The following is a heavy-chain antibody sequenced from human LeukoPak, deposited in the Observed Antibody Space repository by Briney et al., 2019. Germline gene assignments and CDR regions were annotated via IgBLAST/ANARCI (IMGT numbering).Heavy chain of an antibody. CDR1: GYTFTSYG. CDR2: ISAYNGNT. Sequence: ASVKVSCKASGYTFTSYGISWVRQAPGQGLEWMGWISAYNGNTNYAQKLQGRVTMTTDTSTSTAYMELRSLRSDDTAVYYCARAPGCSSGWPGSYYFDYWGQGTLVTVSS. J-gene: IGHJ4*02. D-gene: IGHD6-19*01. V-gene: IGHV1-18*04. CDR3: ARAPGCSSGWPGSYYFDY.